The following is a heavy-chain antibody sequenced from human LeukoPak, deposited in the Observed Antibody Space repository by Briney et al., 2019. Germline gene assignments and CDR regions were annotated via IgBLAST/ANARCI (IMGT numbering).Heavy chain of an antibody. Sequence: PSETLSLTCAVYGGSFSGYYWSWIRQPPGKGLEWIGYIYYSGSTNYNPSLKSRVTISVDTSKNQFSLKLSSVTAADTAVYYCARRYCSSTSCAFDIWGQGTMVTVSS. CDR2: IYYSGST. CDR3: ARRYCSSTSCAFDI. V-gene: IGHV4-59*01. J-gene: IGHJ3*02. D-gene: IGHD2-2*01. CDR1: GGSFSGYY.